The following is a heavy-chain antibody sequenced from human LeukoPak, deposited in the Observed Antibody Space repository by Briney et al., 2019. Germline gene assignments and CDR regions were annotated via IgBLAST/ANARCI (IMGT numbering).Heavy chain of an antibody. CDR2: ISPNIGGT. Sequence: ASVRVSCKPSAYTFSCFYIHWIRHAPVQGLEWMGWISPNIGGTDYSQRFQCRVTITSDTSISTAYMELSSLSSDDTAVYYCGIQHWGSGNNWYFDLWGRGTLVTVSS. CDR1: AYTFSCFY. J-gene: IGHJ2*01. V-gene: IGHV1-2*02. CDR3: GIQHWGSGNNWYFDL. D-gene: IGHD7-27*01.